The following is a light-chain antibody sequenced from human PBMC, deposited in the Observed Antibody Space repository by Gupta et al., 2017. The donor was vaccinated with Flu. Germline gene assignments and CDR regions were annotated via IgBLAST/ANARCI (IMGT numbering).Light chain of an antibody. Sequence: DIQMTQSPTSLSASVGDRVTITCRTGQSISNYLNWYQHKPGKAPKLLIYGASSLQTGVPSRFSGSGSGTDFTLTITRLQPADCATYYCQQSASTAWTFGPGTKVEIK. CDR3: QQSASTAWT. V-gene: IGKV1-39*01. J-gene: IGKJ1*01. CDR2: GAS. CDR1: QSISNY.